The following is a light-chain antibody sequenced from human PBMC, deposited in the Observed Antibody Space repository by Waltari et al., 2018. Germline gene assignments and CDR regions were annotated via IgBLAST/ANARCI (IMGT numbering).Light chain of an antibody. Sequence: EIVLTQSPVTLSLSPGERATLPCRASQYVTSSYLAWYQQKPGQGPRLLIYAASARATGIPDRFSGSGSGTDFTLTISRLEPEDFAVYFCQQYGSSLVTFGGGTEVEIK. J-gene: IGKJ4*01. V-gene: IGKV3-20*01. CDR3: QQYGSSLVT. CDR1: QYVTSSY. CDR2: AAS.